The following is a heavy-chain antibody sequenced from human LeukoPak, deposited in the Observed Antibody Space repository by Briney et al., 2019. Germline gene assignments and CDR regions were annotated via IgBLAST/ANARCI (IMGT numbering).Heavy chain of an antibody. CDR1: GFTFSTYG. CDR3: ARVPGRGDGGYYYYYMDV. CDR2: IRSDGSNK. D-gene: IGHD6-13*01. Sequence: PGGSLRLSCAASGFTFSTYGMHWVRQAPGKGLELVAFIRSDGSNKYYADSVKGRFTISRDNSKNTLYLQMNSLRAEDTAVYYCARVPGRGDGGYYYYYMDVWGKGTTVTVSS. V-gene: IGHV3-30*02. J-gene: IGHJ6*03.